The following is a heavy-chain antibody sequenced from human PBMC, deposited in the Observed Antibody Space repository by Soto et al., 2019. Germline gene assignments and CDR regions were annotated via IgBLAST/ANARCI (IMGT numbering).Heavy chain of an antibody. V-gene: IGHV1-69*13. Sequence: SVKVSCKASGGTFSSYAISWVRQAPGQGLEWMGGIIPIFGTANYAQKFQGRVTITADESTSTAYMELSSLRSEDTALYYCARALDDSSGYYYRLDYWGQGTLVTVSS. D-gene: IGHD3-22*01. J-gene: IGHJ4*02. CDR1: GGTFSSYA. CDR2: IIPIFGTA. CDR3: ARALDDSSGYYYRLDY.